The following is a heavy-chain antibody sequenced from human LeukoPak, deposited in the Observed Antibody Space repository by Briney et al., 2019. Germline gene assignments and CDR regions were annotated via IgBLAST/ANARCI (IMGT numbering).Heavy chain of an antibody. J-gene: IGHJ4*02. CDR2: IIPILGIA. V-gene: IGHV1-69*04. Sequence: GASVKVCCKASGGTFSSYAIRWVRQAPGQGLEWMGRIIPILGIANYAQKFQGRVTITADKSTSTAYMELSSLRSEDTAVYYCASSYCGGDCYSPSYFDYWGQGTLVTVSS. CDR3: ASSYCGGDCYSPSYFDY. CDR1: GGTFSSYA. D-gene: IGHD2-21*02.